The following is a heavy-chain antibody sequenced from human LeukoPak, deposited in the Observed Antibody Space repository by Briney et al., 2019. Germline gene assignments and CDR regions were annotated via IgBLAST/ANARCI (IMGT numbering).Heavy chain of an antibody. CDR1: GFTFSNAW. Sequence: GGSLRLSCAASGFTFSNAWMSWVRQAPGKGLEWVGRIKSKTDGGTTDYAAPVKGRFTISRDDSKNTLYLQMNSLKTEDTAVYYCTTVVYYYDSSGYPSNYYYYYYMDVWGKGTTVTISS. V-gene: IGHV3-15*01. D-gene: IGHD3-22*01. CDR3: TTVVYYYDSSGYPSNYYYYYYMDV. J-gene: IGHJ6*03. CDR2: IKSKTDGGTT.